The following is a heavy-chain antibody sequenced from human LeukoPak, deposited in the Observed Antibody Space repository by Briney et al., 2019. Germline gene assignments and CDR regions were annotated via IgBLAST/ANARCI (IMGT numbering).Heavy chain of an antibody. J-gene: IGHJ5*02. Sequence: KGGESLKISCKGSGYNFISWVRQMPGKGLEWMGRIDPSDSYANYNPSFQGHVTISGDKSINTAYLQWSSLKASDTAMYYCANLHYGSGSVSDLWGQGTLDSVSS. CDR1: GYNF. D-gene: IGHD3-10*01. CDR2: IDPSDSYA. CDR3: ANLHYGSGSVSDL. V-gene: IGHV5-10-1*01.